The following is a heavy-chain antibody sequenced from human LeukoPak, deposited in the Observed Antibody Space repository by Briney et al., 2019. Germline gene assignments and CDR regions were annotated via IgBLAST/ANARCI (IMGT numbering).Heavy chain of an antibody. V-gene: IGHV4-31*03. CDR1: GGSISCGGYY. CDR2: IYYSGST. J-gene: IGHJ4*02. CDR3: ASLGSSGWLDY. Sequence: SESLSLTCTVSGGSISCGGYYWRWIRQHPGKGLEWIGYIYYSGSTYYNPSLKSRVTISVDTSKNQFSLKLSSVTAADTAVYYCASLGSSGWLDYWGQGTLVAVSS. D-gene: IGHD6-19*01.